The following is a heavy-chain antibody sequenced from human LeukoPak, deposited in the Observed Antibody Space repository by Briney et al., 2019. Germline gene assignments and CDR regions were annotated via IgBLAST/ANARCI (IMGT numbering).Heavy chain of an antibody. CDR1: GGSISSYY. D-gene: IGHD6-13*01. Sequence: PSETLSLTCTVSGGSISSYYWGWIRQPPGKGLEWIAYIHYSGSTSSNPSLKSRVTISVDTSKNQFSLKLTSVTAADTAMYFCAAGYSSNWPYAFNIWGQGTMVTVSS. J-gene: IGHJ3*02. CDR3: AAGYSSNWPYAFNI. V-gene: IGHV4-59*08. CDR2: IHYSGST.